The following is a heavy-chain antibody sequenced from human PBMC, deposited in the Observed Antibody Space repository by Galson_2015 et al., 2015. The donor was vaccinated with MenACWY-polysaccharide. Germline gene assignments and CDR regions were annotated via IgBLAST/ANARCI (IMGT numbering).Heavy chain of an antibody. CDR1: GFNFNIHT. CDR2: ISSDGDDK. Sequence: SLRLSCAAAGFNFNIHTMHWVRQAPGKGLEWVALISSDGDDKYYADSVKGRFTISRDNHKNMVFLEMNSLRAEGTAVYYCVRGGGGGNGWYWFDLWGQGTRVTVSS. D-gene: IGHD6-19*01. J-gene: IGHJ5*02. CDR3: VRGGGGGNGWYWFDL. V-gene: IGHV3-30-3*01.